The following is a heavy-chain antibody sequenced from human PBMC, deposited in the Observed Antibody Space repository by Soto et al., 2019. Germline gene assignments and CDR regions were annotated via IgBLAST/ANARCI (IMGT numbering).Heavy chain of an antibody. CDR3: AHAAFGEFVGSFGY. J-gene: IGHJ4*02. Sequence: QITLKESGPALVKPTQTLTLTCTISGFSLNTNAVGVGWIRQPPGKALEWLALVYWDDDKRYNLFLKSRLAITKDTSKNQVVLTMTNMDPLDTATYYCAHAAFGEFVGSFGYWGQGTLVTVSS. CDR1: GFSLNTNAVG. D-gene: IGHD3-10*01. CDR2: VYWDDDK. V-gene: IGHV2-5*02.